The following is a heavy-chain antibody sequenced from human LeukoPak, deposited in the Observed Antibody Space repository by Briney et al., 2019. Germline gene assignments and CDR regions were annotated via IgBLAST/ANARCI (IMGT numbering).Heavy chain of an antibody. J-gene: IGHJ1*01. D-gene: IGHD2-21*01. Sequence: SVKVSCKASGGTFSSYTISWVRQAPGQGLEWMGRIIPILGVANYAQKFQGRVTITADKSTSTAYMELSSLRSEDTAVYYCARDPWLAYCGGDCYWVWGQGTLVTVSS. CDR2: IIPILGVA. V-gene: IGHV1-69*04. CDR3: ARDPWLAYCGGDCYWV. CDR1: GGTFSSYT.